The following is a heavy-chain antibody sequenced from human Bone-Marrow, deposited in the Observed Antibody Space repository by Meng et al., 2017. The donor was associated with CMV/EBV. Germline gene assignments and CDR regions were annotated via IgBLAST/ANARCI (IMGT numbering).Heavy chain of an antibody. V-gene: IGHV2-70*20. J-gene: IGHJ6*02. Sequence: QTLSLTCTFSGFSLSTSGMCVSWVRQPPGKALEWLALIDWDDDKYYSTSLKTRLTISKDTSKNQVVLTMTNMDPVDTATYYCARAYQAATRYHYYYGMDVWGQGTTVTVSS. D-gene: IGHD2-15*01. CDR3: ARAYQAATRYHYYYGMDV. CDR1: GFSLSTSGMC. CDR2: IDWDDDK.